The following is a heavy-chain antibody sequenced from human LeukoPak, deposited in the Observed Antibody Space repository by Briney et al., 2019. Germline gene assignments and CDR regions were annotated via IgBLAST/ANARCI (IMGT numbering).Heavy chain of an antibody. CDR1: GYTFTGYY. Sequence: ASVKVSCKASGYTFTGYYMHWVRQAPGQGLEWMGWISAYNGNTNYAQKLQGRVTMTTDTSTSTAYMELRSLRSDDTAVYYCARGQRNYDILTGYYYYYYYMDVWGKGTTVTVSS. J-gene: IGHJ6*03. CDR3: ARGQRNYDILTGYYYYYYYMDV. V-gene: IGHV1-18*04. D-gene: IGHD3-9*01. CDR2: ISAYNGNT.